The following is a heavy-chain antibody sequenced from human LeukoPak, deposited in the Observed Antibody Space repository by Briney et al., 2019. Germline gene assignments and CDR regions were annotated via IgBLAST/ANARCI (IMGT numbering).Heavy chain of an antibody. CDR2: ISYDGSNK. CDR1: GFTFSSYA. J-gene: IGHJ6*03. CDR3: ARGREERSSSWYAISYYYYYMDV. V-gene: IGHV3-30*04. Sequence: PGGSPRLSCAASGFTFSSYAMHWVRQAPGKGLEWVAVISYDGSNKYYADSVKGRFTISRDNSKNTLYLQMNSLRAEDTAVYYCARGREERSSSWYAISYYYYYMDVWGKGTTVTVSS. D-gene: IGHD6-13*01.